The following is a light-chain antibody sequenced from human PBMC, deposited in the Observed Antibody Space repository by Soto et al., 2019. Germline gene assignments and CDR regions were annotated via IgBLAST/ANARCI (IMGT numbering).Light chain of an antibody. CDR3: QTWGTGIPWV. J-gene: IGLJ3*02. CDR1: SGHSSYA. Sequence: QPVLTQSPSASASLGASVKLTCTLSSGHSSYAIAWHQQQPEKGPRYLMKLNSDGSHSKGDGIPDRFSGSSSGAERYLTIAGLQSEDEADYYCQTWGTGIPWVFGGGTEVTVL. CDR2: LNSDGSH. V-gene: IGLV4-69*01.